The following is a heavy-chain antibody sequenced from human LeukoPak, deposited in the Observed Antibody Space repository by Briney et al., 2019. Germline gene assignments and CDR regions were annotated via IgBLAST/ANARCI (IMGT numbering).Heavy chain of an antibody. J-gene: IGHJ6*03. CDR3: ARGIRYYDILTGHVKGHDNSYYYYMDV. Sequence: ASVKVSCKTSGGTFSSYAINWVRQAPGQGLEWMGGIIPIFDTTNYAQKFQGRVTITADEFTTTVYMELSSLRSEDTAVYYCARGIRYYDILTGHVKGHDNSYYYYMDVWGQGTAVTISS. V-gene: IGHV1-69*13. CDR2: IIPIFDTT. CDR1: GGTFSSYA. D-gene: IGHD3-9*01.